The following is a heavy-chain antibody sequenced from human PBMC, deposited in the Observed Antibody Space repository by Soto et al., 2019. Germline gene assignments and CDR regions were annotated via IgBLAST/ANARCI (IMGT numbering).Heavy chain of an antibody. CDR1: GLTFTNSA. CDR3: AADVYDSSDVKDLGVD. D-gene: IGHD3-22*01. CDR2: IVVGSGNA. V-gene: IGHV1-58*01. Sequence: SVKVSCKASGLTFTNSAVQWVRQARGQRLEWMGWIVVGSGNADYAQKFRERVTITRDMSTSTAYLELHSLRSEDTAVYYCAADVYDSSDVKDLGVDWG. J-gene: IGHJ1*01.